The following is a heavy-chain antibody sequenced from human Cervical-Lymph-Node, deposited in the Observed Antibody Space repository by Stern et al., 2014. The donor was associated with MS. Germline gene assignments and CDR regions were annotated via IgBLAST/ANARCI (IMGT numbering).Heavy chain of an antibody. CDR3: ALSSETSDRWYSLGYDL. V-gene: IGHV1-69*01. J-gene: IGHJ5*02. CDR2: IFPVFATP. Sequence: VQLVESGAEATKPGSSVKVSCKASGGTFSKFPSSWVRQAPGQELESMGGIFPVFATPTYAQEFRGRVTITADVSTSTVYMELSSLRSDDTAVYYCALSSETSDRWYSLGYDLWGQGTLVTVSS. D-gene: IGHD6-13*01. CDR1: GGTFSKFP.